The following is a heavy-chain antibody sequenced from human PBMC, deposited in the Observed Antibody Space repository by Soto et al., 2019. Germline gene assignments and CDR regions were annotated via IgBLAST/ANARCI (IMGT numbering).Heavy chain of an antibody. Sequence: QVQLVQSGAEVKKPGSSVKVSCKASGGTFSSYAISWVRQAPGQGLEWMGGIIPIFGTANYAQKFQGRVTSTEDESTSTAYMELSSLRSEDTAVYYCARDLEVAAAGTVGYFDYWGQGTLVTVSS. J-gene: IGHJ4*02. V-gene: IGHV1-69*01. CDR2: IIPIFGTA. CDR1: GGTFSSYA. CDR3: ARDLEVAAAGTVGYFDY. D-gene: IGHD6-13*01.